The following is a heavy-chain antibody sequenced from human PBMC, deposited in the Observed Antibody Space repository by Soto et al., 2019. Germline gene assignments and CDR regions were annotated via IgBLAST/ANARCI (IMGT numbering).Heavy chain of an antibody. CDR2: IDPSDSQT. CDR3: ARQIYDSDTGPNFQYYFDS. Sequence: GESLKISCNVSGYSFAGYWITWVRQKPGKGLEWMGRIDPSDSQTYYSPSFRGHVTISVTKSITTVFLQWSSLRASDTAMYYCARQIYDSDTGPNFQYYFDSWGQGTPVTVSS. J-gene: IGHJ4*02. CDR1: GYSFAGYW. V-gene: IGHV5-10-1*01. D-gene: IGHD3-22*01.